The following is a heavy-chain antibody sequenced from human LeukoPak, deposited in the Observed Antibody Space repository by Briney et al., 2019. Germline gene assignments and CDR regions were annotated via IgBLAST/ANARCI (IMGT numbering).Heavy chain of an antibody. CDR2: ISSSSSYI. V-gene: IGHV3-21*01. D-gene: IGHD2-15*01. J-gene: IGHJ4*02. CDR3: ARGSFGSFDY. Sequence: PGGSLRLSCAASGFSVSNNYMNWVRQAPGKGLEWVSSISSSSSYIYYADSVKGRFTISRDNAKNSLYLQMNSLRAEDTAVYYCARGSFGSFDYWGQGTLVTVSS. CDR1: GFSVSNNY.